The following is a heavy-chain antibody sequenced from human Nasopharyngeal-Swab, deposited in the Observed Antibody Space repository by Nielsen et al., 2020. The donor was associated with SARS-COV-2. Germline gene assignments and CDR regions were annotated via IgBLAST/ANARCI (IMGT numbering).Heavy chain of an antibody. Sequence: GGSLRLSCAASGFTFSSYAMHWVRQAPGKGLEWVAVISYDGSNKYYADSVKGRFTISRDSAKNSLYLQMNSLRAEDTAVYYCARDRGITMPFDYWGQGTLVTVSS. CDR2: ISYDGSNK. D-gene: IGHD1-14*01. V-gene: IGHV3-30-3*01. J-gene: IGHJ4*02. CDR1: GFTFSSYA. CDR3: ARDRGITMPFDY.